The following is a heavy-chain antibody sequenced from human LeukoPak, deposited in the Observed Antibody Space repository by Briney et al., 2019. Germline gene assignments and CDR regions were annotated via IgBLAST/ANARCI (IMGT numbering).Heavy chain of an antibody. CDR2: INQDGTEK. D-gene: IGHD4-23*01. J-gene: IGHJ4*02. CDR1: GFDFSAYW. V-gene: IGHV3-7*01. CDR3: VRDVAYYGGNHDY. Sequence: GGSLRLSCVGSGFDFSAYWMSWVRQAPGKGLEWVANINQDGTEKNYVDSVKGRFTISRDNAKKSLFLQMSNLRADDTAMYYCVRDVAYYGGNHDYWGPGTLVIVSS.